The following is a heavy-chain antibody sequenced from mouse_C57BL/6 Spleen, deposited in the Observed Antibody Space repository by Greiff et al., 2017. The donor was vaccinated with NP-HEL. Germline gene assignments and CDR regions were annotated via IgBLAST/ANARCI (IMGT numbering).Heavy chain of an antibody. D-gene: IGHD1-1*01. CDR1: GFTFSDYG. CDR2: ISSGSSPI. CDR3: ASAVYYYGSSLYWYFDV. V-gene: IGHV5-17*01. Sequence: EVKVVESGGGLVKPGGSLKLSCAASGFTFSDYGMHWVRQAPEKGLEWVAYISSGSSPIYYADTVKGRFTISRDNAKNTLFLQMTSLRSEDTAMYYCASAVYYYGSSLYWYFDVWGTGTTVTVSS. J-gene: IGHJ1*03.